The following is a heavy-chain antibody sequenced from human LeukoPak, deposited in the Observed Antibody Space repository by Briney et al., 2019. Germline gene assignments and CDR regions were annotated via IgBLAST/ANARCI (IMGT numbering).Heavy chain of an antibody. D-gene: IGHD3-10*01. V-gene: IGHV4-39*01. CDR2: IYYSGST. CDR1: GGSISSSSYY. CDR3: ARSITMVRGVIDY. Sequence: SETLSLTCTVSGGSISSSSYYWGWIRQPPGKGLEWIGSIYYSGSTYYNPSLKSRVTISVDTSKNQFSLKLCSVTAADTAVYYCARSITMVRGVIDYWGQGTLVTVSS. J-gene: IGHJ4*02.